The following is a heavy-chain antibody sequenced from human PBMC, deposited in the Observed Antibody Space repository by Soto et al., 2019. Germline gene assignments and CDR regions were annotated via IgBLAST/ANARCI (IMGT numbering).Heavy chain of an antibody. CDR3: AYALRGSSCRGASCYYFDY. Sequence: QITLKESGPTLVKPTQTLTLTCTFSGFSLSTNGVGVGWIRQPPGEALEWLALIYWDDTKRYSPSLKTRLTLTRDTAKNQVVLTVTNMDPVDTATYYCAYALRGSSCRGASCYYFDYWGQGTLVTVSS. D-gene: IGHD2-15*01. CDR1: GFSLSTNGVG. J-gene: IGHJ4*02. V-gene: IGHV2-5*02. CDR2: IYWDDTK.